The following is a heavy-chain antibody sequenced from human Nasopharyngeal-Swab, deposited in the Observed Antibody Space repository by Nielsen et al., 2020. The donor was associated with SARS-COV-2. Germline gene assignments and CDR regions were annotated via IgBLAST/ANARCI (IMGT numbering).Heavy chain of an antibody. V-gene: IGHV4-39*07. J-gene: IGHJ5*02. CDR2: IYYSGTT. CDR1: GDSISTRTYY. D-gene: IGHD3-10*01. CDR3: ARDLSYSGSGNSNWFDP. Sequence: GSLRLSCTVSGDSISTRTYYWGWIRQPPGKGLEWIASIYYSGTTYYNPSLKSRVTISLDTSKNQFSLKLNSVTAADTAVYYCARDLSYSGSGNSNWFDPWGQGTLVTVSS.